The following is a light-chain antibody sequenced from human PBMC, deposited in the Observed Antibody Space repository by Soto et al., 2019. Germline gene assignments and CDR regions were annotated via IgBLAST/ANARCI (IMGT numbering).Light chain of an antibody. J-gene: IGKJ5*01. CDR3: MQALQTPIT. CDR1: QNLMHTNGYNY. V-gene: IGKV2-28*01. CDR2: LGS. Sequence: DVVMTQSPLSLPFRRGERSSISCGASQNLMHTNGYNYLDWYLQKPGQSPQLLIYLGSNRASGVPDRFSGSGSGTDFTLKISRVEAEDVGVYYCMQALQTPITFGQGTRLEIK.